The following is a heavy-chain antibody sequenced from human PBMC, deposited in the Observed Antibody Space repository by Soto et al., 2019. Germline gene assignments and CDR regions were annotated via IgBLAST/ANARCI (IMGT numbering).Heavy chain of an antibody. CDR1: GGSISSSSYY. D-gene: IGHD3-3*01. CDR2: IYYSGST. V-gene: IGHV4-39*01. J-gene: IGHJ5*02. Sequence: TLSLTCTVSGGSISSSSYYWGWIRQPPGKGLEWIGSIYYSGSTYYNPSLKSRVTISVDTSKNQFSLKLSSVTAADTAVYYCARHRVTIFGVVLPPWFAPWGQGTLVTVSS. CDR3: ARHRVTIFGVVLPPWFAP.